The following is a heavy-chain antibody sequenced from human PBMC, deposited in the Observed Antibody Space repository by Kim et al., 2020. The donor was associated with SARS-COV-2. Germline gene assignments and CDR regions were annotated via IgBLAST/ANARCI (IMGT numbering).Heavy chain of an antibody. J-gene: IGHJ4*02. CDR1: GFTFSSYD. Sequence: GGSLRLSCAASGFTFSSYDMHWVRQATGKGLEWVSTIVTADDTYYPGSVKGRFTISRENAKNSLYLQMNSLRAGDTAVYYCARSRDGYQAGAYYFDYWGQGTLVTVSS. D-gene: IGHD5-12*01. CDR3: ARSRDGYQAGAYYFDY. CDR2: IVTADDT. V-gene: IGHV3-13*04.